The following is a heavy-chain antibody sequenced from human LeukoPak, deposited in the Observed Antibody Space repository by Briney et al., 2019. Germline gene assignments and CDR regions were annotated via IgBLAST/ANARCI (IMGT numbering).Heavy chain of an antibody. Sequence: SETLSLTCTVSGYSISSGYYWGWIRQPPGKELEWIGSIYHSGSTYYNPSLKSRVTISVDTSKKQFSLKLSSVTAADTAVYYCARTYYYDSSGVDWGQGTLVTVSS. CDR2: IYHSGST. CDR3: ARTYYYDSSGVD. V-gene: IGHV4-38-2*02. D-gene: IGHD3-22*01. J-gene: IGHJ4*02. CDR1: GYSISSGYY.